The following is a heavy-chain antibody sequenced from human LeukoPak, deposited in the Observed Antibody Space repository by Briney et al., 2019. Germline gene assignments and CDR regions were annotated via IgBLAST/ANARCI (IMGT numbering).Heavy chain of an antibody. V-gene: IGHV4-31*03. Sequence: SQTLSLTCTVSGGSISSGGYYWSWIRQHPGKGLEWIGYIYYSGNTYYNPSLKSRVTISLDTSKNQFSLKLSSVTAADTAVYYCARGPPNYRNRDHLWFAPWGQRPLVTAPS. J-gene: IGHJ5*02. CDR1: GGSISSGGYY. CDR3: ARGPPNYRNRDHLWFAP. D-gene: IGHD4-11*01. CDR2: IYYSGNT.